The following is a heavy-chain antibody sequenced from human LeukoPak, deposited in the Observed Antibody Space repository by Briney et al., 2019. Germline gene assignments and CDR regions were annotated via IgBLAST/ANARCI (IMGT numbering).Heavy chain of an antibody. CDR3: AKAVNGVVARDWFDP. D-gene: IGHD2-15*01. V-gene: IGHV3-23*01. Sequence: PGGSLRLSCAASGFTFSNYAMSWVRQAPGKGLEWVSAISGSGGNTYYADSVKGRFTISRDNSKNTLYLQMNSLRAEDTAVYYRAKAVNGVVARDWFDPWGQGTLVTVSS. J-gene: IGHJ5*01. CDR2: ISGSGGNT. CDR1: GFTFSNYA.